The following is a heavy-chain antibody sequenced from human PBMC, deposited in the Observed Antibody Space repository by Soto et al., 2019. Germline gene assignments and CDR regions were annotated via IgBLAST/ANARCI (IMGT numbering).Heavy chain of an antibody. V-gene: IGHV1-18*01. J-gene: IGHJ3*02. CDR1: GYTFTNHG. CDR3: ARVSRFAALDAFDI. CDR2: ISAGNGNT. Sequence: ASVKVSCKASGYTFTNHGLSWVRQAPGQGLEWMGWISAGNGNTNYAQKFQGRVTITRDTSASTAYMELSSLRSEDTAVYYCARVSRFAALDAFDIWGQGTMVTVSS. D-gene: IGHD3-3*01.